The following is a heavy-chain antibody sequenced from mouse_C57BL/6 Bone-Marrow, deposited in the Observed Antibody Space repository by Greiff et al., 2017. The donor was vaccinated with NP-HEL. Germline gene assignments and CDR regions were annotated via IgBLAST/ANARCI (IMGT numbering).Heavy chain of an antibody. CDR3: NYYGSSYGDLYWYFDV. Sequence: QVQLQQSGAELAKPGASVKLSCKASGCTFTSYWMHWVKQRPGQGLEWIGYINPSSGYTKYNQKFKDKATLTADKSSSTAYMQLSSLTYEDSAVYYCNYYGSSYGDLYWYFDVWGTGTTVTVSS. V-gene: IGHV1-7*01. CDR2: INPSSGYT. CDR1: GCTFTSYW. J-gene: IGHJ1*03. D-gene: IGHD1-1*01.